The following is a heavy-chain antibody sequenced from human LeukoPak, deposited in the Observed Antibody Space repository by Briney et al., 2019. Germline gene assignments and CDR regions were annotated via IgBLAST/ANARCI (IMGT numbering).Heavy chain of an antibody. D-gene: IGHD2-2*01. CDR3: AKASVVVPATMAH. Sequence: GGSLRLSCAASGFNFSKYWMTWVRQAPGKGLEWVAFIRYDGSIKYYADSVKGRFTISRDNSKNTLYLEMNSLRVEDTAVYYCAKASVVVPATMAHWGQGTLVTVSS. CDR1: GFNFSKYW. J-gene: IGHJ4*02. V-gene: IGHV3-30*02. CDR2: IRYDGSIK.